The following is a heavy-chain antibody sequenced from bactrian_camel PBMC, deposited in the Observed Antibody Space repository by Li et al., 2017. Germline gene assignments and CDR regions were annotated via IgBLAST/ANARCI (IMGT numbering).Heavy chain of an antibody. Sequence: VQLVESGGDVVQPGGSLRLSCAASGFTFPTYYMTWVRQAPGKGLEWVSVLPSGHGSTYYADSVRGRFTISKDNANNSLYLQMDSLKPEDTATYICAAGARLGGSWFYPQAGYNYWGQGTQVTVS. CDR3: AAGARLGGSWFYPQAGYNY. CDR2: LPSGHGST. D-gene: IGHD6*01. J-gene: IGHJ4*01. V-gene: IGHV3S40*01. CDR1: GFTFPTYY.